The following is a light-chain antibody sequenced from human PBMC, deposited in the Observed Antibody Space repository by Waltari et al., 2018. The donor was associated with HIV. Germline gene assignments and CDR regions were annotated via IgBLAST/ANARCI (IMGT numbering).Light chain of an antibody. V-gene: IGLV3-19*01. CDR1: SLSSYY. J-gene: IGLJ2*01. Sequence: SSDLTQDPSVSVALGPTVRITCQGDSLSSYYASWYQHKPGQAPVVVFFGRNNRPSGIPDRFSGSSSGNTASLTITGAQAEDEADYYCHSRDSSGFHVVFGGGTKVTVL. CDR3: HSRDSSGFHVV. CDR2: GRN.